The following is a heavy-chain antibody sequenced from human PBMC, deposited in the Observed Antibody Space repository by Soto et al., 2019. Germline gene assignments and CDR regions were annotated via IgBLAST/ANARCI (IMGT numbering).Heavy chain of an antibody. V-gene: IGHV3-11*06. CDR3: VRGGGGGLFDP. J-gene: IGHJ5*02. D-gene: IGHD2-15*01. CDR1: GFTFGDSY. CDR2: ISPGSRYP. Sequence: GGSLRLSCAGSGFTFGDSYNSWIRQAPGKGLEWLSYISPGSRYPAYADSVKGRFTISRDNAKRSLYLQMMSLTAEDTAIYYCVRGGGGGLFDPWGQGTMVTVSS.